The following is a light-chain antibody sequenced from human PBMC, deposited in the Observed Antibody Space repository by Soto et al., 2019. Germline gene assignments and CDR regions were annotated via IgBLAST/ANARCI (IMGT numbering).Light chain of an antibody. CDR1: QTVSSD. V-gene: IGKV3-20*01. CDR2: GAS. CDR3: QQYSSSQGWT. Sequence: EIVLTQSPGTLSLSPGERATLSCRASQTVSSDLAWYQQKPGQAPRLLIYGASNRTTGIPDRFSGSGSGTDFTLTINRLEPADFAVYFCQQYSSSQGWTFGQGTKVDI. J-gene: IGKJ1*01.